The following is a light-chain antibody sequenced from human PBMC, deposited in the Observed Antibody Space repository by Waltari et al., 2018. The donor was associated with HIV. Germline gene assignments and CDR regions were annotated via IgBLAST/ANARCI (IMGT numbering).Light chain of an antibody. CDR3: SSYTSSISLV. CDR2: DVT. Sequence: QSALTQPASVSGSPGQSNTISCTGTHNDVGTYNYVSWYQQHPGKAPKLMIYDVTDRPSGVSDRFSGSKSGNTASLTISGLQAEDEADYYCSSYTSSISLVFGGGTKVTVL. J-gene: IGLJ3*02. CDR1: HNDVGTYNY. V-gene: IGLV2-14*03.